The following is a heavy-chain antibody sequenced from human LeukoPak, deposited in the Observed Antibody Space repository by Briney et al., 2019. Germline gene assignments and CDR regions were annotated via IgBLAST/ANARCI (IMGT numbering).Heavy chain of an antibody. Sequence: ASVKVSCKVSGYTLTELSMHWVRQAPGKGLEWMGGFGPEDGETIYAQKFQGRVTMTEDTSIDTAYMELSSLRSEDTAVYYCATGNWRRWFGEPPFDYWGQGTLVTVSS. CDR3: ATGNWRRWFGEPPFDY. D-gene: IGHD3-10*01. CDR2: FGPEDGET. J-gene: IGHJ4*02. CDR1: GYTLTELS. V-gene: IGHV1-24*01.